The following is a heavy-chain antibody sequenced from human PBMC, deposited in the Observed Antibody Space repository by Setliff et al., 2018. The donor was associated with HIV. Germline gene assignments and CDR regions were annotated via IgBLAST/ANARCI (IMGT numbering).Heavy chain of an antibody. CDR3: SRGIAVAGHDFANTPGDI. Sequence: PGESLKISCKGSGKSLSNYWINWVRQMPGKGLEWMGRFDPSDSYINYGPSFQGHVTISADKSTNTAFLQWSSLKASDSAMYYCSRGIAVAGHDFANTPGDIWGQGTMVTVSS. D-gene: IGHD6-19*01. V-gene: IGHV5-10-1*01. J-gene: IGHJ3*02. CDR1: GKSLSNYW. CDR2: FDPSDSYI.